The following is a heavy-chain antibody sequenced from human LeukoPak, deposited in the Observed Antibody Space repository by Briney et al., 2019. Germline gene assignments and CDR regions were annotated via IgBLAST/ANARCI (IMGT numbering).Heavy chain of an antibody. V-gene: IGHV3-53*01. CDR3: ARLDSSGYRSFDY. D-gene: IGHD3-22*01. J-gene: IGHJ4*02. CDR2: IYSGGNT. Sequence: GGSLRLSCAASGSTVSSNYMTWVRQAPGKGLEWVSVIYSGGNTYYADSVKGRFTISRDNSKNTLYLLMHSLRAEDTAVYYCARLDSSGYRSFDYWGQGTLVTVSS. CDR1: GSTVSSNY.